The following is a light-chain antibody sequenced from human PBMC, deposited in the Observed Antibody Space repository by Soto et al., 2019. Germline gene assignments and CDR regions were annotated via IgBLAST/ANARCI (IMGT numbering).Light chain of an antibody. V-gene: IGKV3-11*01. CDR1: QSVDSY. CDR3: QQRRNWPPIT. Sequence: EIVLTQSPATLSLSPGERATLSCRASQSVDSYLAWYQQKPGQAPRLLIFDASNRATGIPARFSGSGSGTDFTLTISSLEPEDFAVYYCQQRRNWPPITFGQGTRLEIK. J-gene: IGKJ5*01. CDR2: DAS.